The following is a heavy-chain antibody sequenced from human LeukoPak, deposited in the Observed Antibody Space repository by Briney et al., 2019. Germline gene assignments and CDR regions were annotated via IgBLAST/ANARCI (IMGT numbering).Heavy chain of an antibody. Sequence: ASVKVSCKASVYTFTSYGIIWVRQAPGHPLEWIGWISAYNGNTNYAQKLQGRVTMTTDTSTSTAYMELRSLRSDDTAVYYCARASELLWFGELVDYWGQGTLVTVSS. CDR3: ARASELLWFGELVDY. V-gene: IGHV1-18*01. CDR2: ISAYNGNT. J-gene: IGHJ4*02. D-gene: IGHD3-10*01. CDR1: VYTFTSYG.